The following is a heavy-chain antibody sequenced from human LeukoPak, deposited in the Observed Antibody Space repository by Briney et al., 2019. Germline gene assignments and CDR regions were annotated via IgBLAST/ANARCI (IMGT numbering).Heavy chain of an antibody. CDR3: ARGGSAHIVATPYYFDY. CDR1: GGSFGGYY. D-gene: IGHD5-12*01. V-gene: IGHV4-34*01. J-gene: IGHJ4*02. Sequence: PSETLSLTCAVYGGSFGGYYWSWIRQPPGKGLEWIGEINHSGSTNYNPSLKSRVTISVDTSKNQFSLKLSSVTAADTAVYYCARGGSAHIVATPYYFDYWGQGTLVTVSS. CDR2: INHSGST.